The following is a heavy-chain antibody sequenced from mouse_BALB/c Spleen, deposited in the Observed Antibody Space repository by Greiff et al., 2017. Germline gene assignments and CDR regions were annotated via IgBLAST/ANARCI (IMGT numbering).Heavy chain of an antibody. CDR2: ISSGSSTI. J-gene: IGHJ4*01. CDR3: ARRYGYDGNAMDY. D-gene: IGHD2-2*01. Sequence: EVMLVESGGGLVQPGGSRKLSCAASGFTFSSFGMHWVRQAPEKGLEWVAYISSGSSTIYYADTVKGRFTISRDNPKNTLFLQMTSLRSEDTAMYYCARRYGYDGNAMDYWGQGTSVTVSS. V-gene: IGHV5-17*02. CDR1: GFTFSSFG.